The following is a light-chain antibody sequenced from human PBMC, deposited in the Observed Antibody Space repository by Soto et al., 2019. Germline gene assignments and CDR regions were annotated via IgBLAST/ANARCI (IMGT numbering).Light chain of an antibody. Sequence: QSALTQPASVSGSPGQSITIPCTGTSSDIGGYDHVSWYQQHPGKPPKLMVYDVSNRPSGVSDRFSGSKSANTASLTISGLQAEDEADYYCNSYTTSSSLYVFGTGTKLTVL. CDR1: SSDIGGYDH. CDR3: NSYTTSSSLYV. V-gene: IGLV2-14*01. CDR2: DVS. J-gene: IGLJ1*01.